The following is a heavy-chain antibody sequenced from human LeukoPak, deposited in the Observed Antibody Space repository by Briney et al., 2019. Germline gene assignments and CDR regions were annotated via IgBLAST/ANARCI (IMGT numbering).Heavy chain of an antibody. J-gene: IGHJ4*02. D-gene: IGHD4-11*01. CDR2: IRSKLYGGTP. Sequence: GGSLRLSCRGSGFTFASNAMTWVRQAPGKGLEWVGFIRSKLYGGTPEYAASVKGRFTISRDDSMRFAFLQMGSLKTEAKAVYYCCRGRSDYYNYQYPFWGQGTRVTVSS. V-gene: IGHV3-49*04. CDR3: CRGRSDYYNYQYPF. CDR1: GFTFASNA.